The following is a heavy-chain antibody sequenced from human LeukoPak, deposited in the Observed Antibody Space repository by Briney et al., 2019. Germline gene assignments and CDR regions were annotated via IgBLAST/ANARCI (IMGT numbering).Heavy chain of an antibody. J-gene: IGHJ3*02. V-gene: IGHV3-30*02. CDR1: GFTFSSYR. Sequence: GGSLRLSCAASGFTFSSYRMSWVRQAPGKGLEWVAFIRYDGSNKYYADSVQGRFAISRDNSKNTLYLQMNSLRVEDTAKYFCARDPNGDYIGTFDMWGRGTMVSVSS. CDR2: IRYDGSNK. D-gene: IGHD4-17*01. CDR3: ARDPNGDYIGTFDM.